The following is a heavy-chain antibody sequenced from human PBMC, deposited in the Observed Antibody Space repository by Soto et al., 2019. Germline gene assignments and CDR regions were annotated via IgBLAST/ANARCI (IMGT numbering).Heavy chain of an antibody. CDR1: GGSISSGGYS. J-gene: IGHJ6*02. CDR2: IYYSRST. CDR3: ARVSGYSGYDRVGYYYYGMDV. Sequence: SETLSLTCPVSGGSISSGGYSWSWIRQHPGKGLEWIGYIYYSRSTYYNPSLKSRVTISVDTSKNQFSLKLSSVTAADTAVYYCARVSGYSGYDRVGYYYYGMDVWGQGTTVTVSS. D-gene: IGHD5-12*01. V-gene: IGHV4-31*03.